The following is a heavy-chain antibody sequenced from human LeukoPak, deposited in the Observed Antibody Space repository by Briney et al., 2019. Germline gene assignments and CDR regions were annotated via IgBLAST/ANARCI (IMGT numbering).Heavy chain of an antibody. CDR2: ISGSGGST. J-gene: IGHJ4*02. CDR3: ARENRIAVAGTGGFDY. CDR1: GFTFSSYA. Sequence: SGGSLRLSCAASGFTFSSYAMSWVRQAPGKGLGWVSAISGSGGSTYYADSVKGRFTISRDNSKNTLYLQMNSLRAEDTAVYYCARENRIAVAGTGGFDYWGQGTLVTVSS. V-gene: IGHV3-23*01. D-gene: IGHD6-19*01.